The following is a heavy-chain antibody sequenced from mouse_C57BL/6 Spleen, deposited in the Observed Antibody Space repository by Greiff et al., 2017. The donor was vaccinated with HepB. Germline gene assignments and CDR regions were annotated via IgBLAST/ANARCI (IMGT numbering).Heavy chain of an antibody. J-gene: IGHJ3*01. CDR1: GFTFSDYY. V-gene: IGHV5-12*01. Sequence: EVKLMESGGGLVQPGGSLKLSCAASGFTFSDYYMYWVRQTPEKRLEWVAYISNGGGSTYYPDTVKGRFTIFRDNAKNTLYLQMSRLKSEDTAMYYCARDYYGSSSFAYWGQGTLVTVSA. D-gene: IGHD1-1*01. CDR3: ARDYYGSSSFAY. CDR2: ISNGGGST.